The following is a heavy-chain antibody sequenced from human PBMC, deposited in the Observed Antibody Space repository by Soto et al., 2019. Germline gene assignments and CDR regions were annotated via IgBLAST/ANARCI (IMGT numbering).Heavy chain of an antibody. Sequence: EVQLVESGGGLVQPGGSLRLDCAAYGFTLSRHWMHWVRQAPGKGLVWVSRVTSDGSSTVYAEAVKGRFTISRDNARNTLYLQMDSLRAEDTAVYYCARAETQLGSCTATNGLLYCWGQGALVTVSS. CDR3: ARAETQLGSCTATNGLLYC. D-gene: IGHD2-8*02. CDR2: VTSDGSST. J-gene: IGHJ4*02. V-gene: IGHV3-74*01. CDR1: GFTLSRHW.